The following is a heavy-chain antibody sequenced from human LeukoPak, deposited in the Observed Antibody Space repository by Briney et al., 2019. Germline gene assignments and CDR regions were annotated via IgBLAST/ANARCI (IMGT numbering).Heavy chain of an antibody. CDR2: ISGSGGST. CDR3: ARPSMVRGVRGWFDP. D-gene: IGHD3-10*01. V-gene: IGHV3-23*01. J-gene: IGHJ5*02. CDR1: GFTFSSYA. Sequence: GGSLRLSRAASGFTFSSYAMSWVRQAPGKGLEWVSAISGSGGSTYYADSVKGRFTISRDNSKNTLYLQMNSLRAEDTAVYYCARPSMVRGVRGWFDPWGQGTLVTVSS.